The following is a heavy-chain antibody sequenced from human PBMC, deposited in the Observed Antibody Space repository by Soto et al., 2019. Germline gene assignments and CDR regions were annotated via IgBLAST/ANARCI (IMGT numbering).Heavy chain of an antibody. J-gene: IGHJ4*02. Sequence: SETLSLTCTVSGGSISSSSYYWGWIRQPPGKGLEWIGSIYYSGSTYYNPSLKSRVTISVDTPKNQFSMKLSSVTAADTAVYYCARQTRPSIAAHFFDYWGQGTLVTVSS. V-gene: IGHV4-39*01. CDR3: ARQTRPSIAAHFFDY. CDR2: IYYSGST. D-gene: IGHD6-6*01. CDR1: GGSISSSSYY.